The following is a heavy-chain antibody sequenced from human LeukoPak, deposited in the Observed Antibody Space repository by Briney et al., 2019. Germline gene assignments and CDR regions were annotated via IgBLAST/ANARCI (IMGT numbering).Heavy chain of an antibody. CDR1: SESFSGYF. D-gene: IGHD4-11*01. Sequence: SETLSLTCAIYSESFSGYFRSWIRQPPGKGLEWIGEINYSGSTNYNPSLKSRVTISVDTSKNQFSLKLSSVTAADTAVYYCARGNDYSNPPLGYWGQGTLVTVSS. CDR2: INYSGST. J-gene: IGHJ4*02. V-gene: IGHV4-34*01. CDR3: ARGNDYSNPPLGY.